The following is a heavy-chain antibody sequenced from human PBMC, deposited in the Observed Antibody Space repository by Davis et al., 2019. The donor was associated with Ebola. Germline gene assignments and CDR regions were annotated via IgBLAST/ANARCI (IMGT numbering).Heavy chain of an antibody. CDR1: GGTFSSYA. J-gene: IGHJ6*02. Sequence: SVKVSCKASGGTFSSYAISWVRQAPGQGLEWMGRIIPIFGTANYAQKFQGRVTITADKSTSTAYMELSSLRSEDTAVYYCARDRTTVTYYYGMDVWGQGTTVTVSS. D-gene: IGHD4-17*01. CDR3: ARDRTTVTYYYGMDV. CDR2: IIPIFGTA. V-gene: IGHV1-69*06.